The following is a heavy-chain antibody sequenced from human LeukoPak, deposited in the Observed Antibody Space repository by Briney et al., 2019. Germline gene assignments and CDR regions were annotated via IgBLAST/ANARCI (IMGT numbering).Heavy chain of an antibody. J-gene: IGHJ4*02. V-gene: IGHV3-21*01. CDR2: ISSSSSYI. CDR3: ARDSSSLDFDY. Sequence: GSLRLSCAASGFTFSSYSMNWVRQAPGKGLEWVSSISSSSSYIYYADSVKGRFTTSRDNAKNSLYLQMNSLRAEGAAVYYCARDSSSLDFDYWGQGTLVTVSS. D-gene: IGHD6-13*01. CDR1: GFTFSSYS.